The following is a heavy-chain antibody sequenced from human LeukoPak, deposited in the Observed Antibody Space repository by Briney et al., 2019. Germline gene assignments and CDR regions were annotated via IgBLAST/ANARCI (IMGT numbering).Heavy chain of an antibody. Sequence: GRSLRLSCAASGFTFSSYGMHWVRQAPGKGLEWVAVISYDGSNKYYADSVKGRFTISRDNSKNTLYLQMNSLRAEDTAVYYCARENYDFWSGYYYYFDYWGQETLVTVSS. V-gene: IGHV3-30*03. D-gene: IGHD3-3*01. CDR2: ISYDGSNK. CDR3: ARENYDFWSGYYYYFDY. CDR1: GFTFSSYG. J-gene: IGHJ4*02.